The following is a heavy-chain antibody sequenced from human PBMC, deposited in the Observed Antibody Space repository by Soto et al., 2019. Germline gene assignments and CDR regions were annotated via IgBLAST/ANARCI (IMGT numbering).Heavy chain of an antibody. CDR3: ARVYYYGSGSYYNADC. D-gene: IGHD3-10*01. J-gene: IGHJ4*02. CDR1: GYTFTSYG. CDR2: ISAYNGNT. Sequence: GASVKVSCKASGYTFTSYGISWVRQAPGQGLEWMGWISAYNGNTNYAQKLQGRVTMTTDTSTSTAYMELRSLRSDDTAVYYCARVYYYGSGSYYNADCWGQGTLVTVSS. V-gene: IGHV1-18*01.